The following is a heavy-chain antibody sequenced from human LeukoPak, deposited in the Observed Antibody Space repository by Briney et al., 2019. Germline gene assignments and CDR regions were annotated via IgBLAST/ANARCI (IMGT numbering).Heavy chain of an antibody. V-gene: IGHV3-74*01. D-gene: IGHD4-17*01. CDR1: GFTISSYW. CDR2: INSDGSST. Sequence: GGSLRLSCEASGFTISSYWMHWVRQAPGKGPVWVSRINSDGSSTSYADSVKGRFTISRDNAKNTLYLQMNSLRVEDTAVYYCLDTVTLPFDHWGQGTLVTVSS. J-gene: IGHJ4*02. CDR3: LDTVTLPFDH.